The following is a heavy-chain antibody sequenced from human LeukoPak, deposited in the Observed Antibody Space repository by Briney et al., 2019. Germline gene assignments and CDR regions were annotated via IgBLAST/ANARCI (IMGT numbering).Heavy chain of an antibody. Sequence: GGSLRLSCAASGFTFSSYSMNWVRQAPGKGLEWVSSISSSSSYIHYADSVKGRFTISRDNAKNSLYLQMNSLRAEDTAVYYCARYSERSDYQLLSGFDYWGQGTLVTVSS. V-gene: IGHV3-21*01. CDR3: ARYSERSDYQLLSGFDY. CDR2: ISSSSSYI. CDR1: GFTFSSYS. D-gene: IGHD2-2*01. J-gene: IGHJ4*02.